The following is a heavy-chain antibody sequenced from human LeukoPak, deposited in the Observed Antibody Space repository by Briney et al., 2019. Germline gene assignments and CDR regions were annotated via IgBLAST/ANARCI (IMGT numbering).Heavy chain of an antibody. CDR2: IYHSGST. V-gene: IGHV4-38-2*02. J-gene: IGHJ5*02. Sequence: SETLPLTCTVSGYSISSGYYWGWIRQPPGKGLGWIGSIYHSGSTYYNPSLKSRVTISVDRSKNQYSLKLSSVTAADTAVYYCARGRKTYYYGSGSYPEPWFHPWGQGTLVTVSS. CDR3: ARGRKTYYYGSGSYPEPWFHP. D-gene: IGHD3-10*01. CDR1: GYSISSGYY.